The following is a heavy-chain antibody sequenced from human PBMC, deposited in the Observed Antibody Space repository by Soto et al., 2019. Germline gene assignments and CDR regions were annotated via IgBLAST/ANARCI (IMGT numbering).Heavy chain of an antibody. CDR1: GFTFSVYA. CDR2: VSGSGDST. Sequence: EVRLLESGGGLVQPGGCLRLSCAASGFTFSVYAMSWVRQAPGKGLEWVSGVSGSGDSTHYADSVKGRFTVSRDNSKSMLYLQTNSLRAEDTAIYYWAKALYGGFTYWGQGTVVTVSS. D-gene: IGHD3-10*01. CDR3: AKALYGGFTY. J-gene: IGHJ4*02. V-gene: IGHV3-23*01.